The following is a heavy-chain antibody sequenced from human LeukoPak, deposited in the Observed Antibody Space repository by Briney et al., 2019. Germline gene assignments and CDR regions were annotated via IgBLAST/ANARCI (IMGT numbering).Heavy chain of an antibody. V-gene: IGHV3-66*01. D-gene: IGHD2-2*01. J-gene: IGHJ4*02. CDR2: LYSGGST. CDR3: ARRYCSSTSCLIDY. Sequence: GGSLRLSCAASGFTVSRSYLSWVRQAPGKGLEWVSVLYSGGSTYYADSVKGRFTISRDNSKNTVFLQMNSLRAEDTAVYYCARRYCSSTSCLIDYWGQGTLVTVSS. CDR1: GFTVSRSY.